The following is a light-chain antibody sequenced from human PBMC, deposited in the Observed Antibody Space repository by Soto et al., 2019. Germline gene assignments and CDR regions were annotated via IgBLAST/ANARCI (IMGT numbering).Light chain of an antibody. CDR2: DVS. CDR3: SSYTASNTPLYV. CDR1: SSDTAGFNY. V-gene: IGLV2-14*01. Sequence: QSALTQPASVSGSPGQSITISCTGTSSDTAGFNYVSWYQQHPGKAPKLMIFDVSNRPSGVSTRFSGSQSGNTAPLTISGLQADDEAIYYCSSYTASNTPLYVLGNGTKVTVL. J-gene: IGLJ1*01.